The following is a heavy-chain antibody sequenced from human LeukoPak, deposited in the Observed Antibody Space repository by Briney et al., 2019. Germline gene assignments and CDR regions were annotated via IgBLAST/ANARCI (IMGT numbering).Heavy chain of an antibody. Sequence: GGSLRLSCAASGFTFSSYSMSWVRQAPGRGLEWVSAISGRGGSTYYADSVKGRFTISRDNSKNTLYLQMNSLRAEDTAVYYCAKDMGYFTGMDVWGQGTTVTVSS. V-gene: IGHV3-23*01. CDR3: AKDMGYFTGMDV. CDR1: GFTFSSYS. CDR2: ISGRGGST. D-gene: IGHD2-8*01. J-gene: IGHJ6*02.